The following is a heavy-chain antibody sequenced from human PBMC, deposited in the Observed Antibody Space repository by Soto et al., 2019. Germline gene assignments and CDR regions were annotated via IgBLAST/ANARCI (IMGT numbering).Heavy chain of an antibody. J-gene: IGHJ6*02. CDR3: ASMIITPPHYYYTVDV. D-gene: IGHD3-16*01. CDR1: GFTFTAHH. V-gene: IGHV1-2*02. CDR2: VTPNTGGT. Sequence: QVQLVQSGAEVKRPGASVKVSCKASGFTFTAHHIHWVRQAPGQGLEWMGYVTPNTGGTKYAQKFQGRVTMTRDTFINTAYMELSGMTSDDTAVYYCASMIITPPHYYYTVDVWGQGTTVTVSS.